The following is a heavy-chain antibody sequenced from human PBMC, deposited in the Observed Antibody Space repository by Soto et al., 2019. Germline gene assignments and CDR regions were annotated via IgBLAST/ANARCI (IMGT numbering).Heavy chain of an antibody. D-gene: IGHD2-2*01. V-gene: IGHV5-51*01. CDR3: ATSYCSTHSSYQRYGMDV. J-gene: IGHJ6*02. CDR2: IYPGDSDT. Sequence: ESLKISCKGSGYSFTSYWIGWVRQMPGKGLEWMGIIYPGDSDTRYSPSFQGQVTISADKSISTAYLQWSSLKASDTAMYYCATSYCSTHSSYQRYGMDVWGQGTTVTVSS. CDR1: GYSFTSYW.